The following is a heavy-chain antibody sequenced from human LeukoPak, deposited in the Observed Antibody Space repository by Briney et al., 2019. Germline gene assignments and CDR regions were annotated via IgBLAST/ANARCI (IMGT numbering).Heavy chain of an antibody. CDR3: VKDSKSSGWYVPPTVDY. CDR2: VSSNVYST. V-gene: IGHV3-64D*09. D-gene: IGHD6-19*01. CDR1: GFTFSTYA. Sequence: GGSLRLSCSASGFTFSTYAMHWVRQAPGKGLEYVSSVSSNVYSTHYADSVKGRFAISRDNSKNTLYLQMSSLRTEDTAVYYCVKDSKSSGWYVPPTVDYWGQGTLVTVSS. J-gene: IGHJ4*02.